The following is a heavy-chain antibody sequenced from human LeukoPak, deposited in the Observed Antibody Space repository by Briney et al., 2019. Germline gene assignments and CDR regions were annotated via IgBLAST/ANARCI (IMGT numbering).Heavy chain of an antibody. CDR1: GGSISSYY. CDR2: IYYSGST. CDR3: ARTPGDSYDFWSGYPHLFDY. D-gene: IGHD3-3*01. V-gene: IGHV4-59*01. J-gene: IGHJ4*02. Sequence: PSETLSLTCTVSGGSISSYYWSWIRQPPGKGLEWIGYIYYSGSTNYNPSLKSRVTISVDTSKNQFSLKLSSVTAADTAVYYCARTPGDSYDFWSGYPHLFDYWGQGTLVTVSS.